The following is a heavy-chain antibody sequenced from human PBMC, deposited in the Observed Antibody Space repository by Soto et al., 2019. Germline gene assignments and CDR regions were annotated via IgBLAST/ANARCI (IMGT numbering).Heavy chain of an antibody. CDR2: ISASGINA. Sequence: GGSLRLSCAASGFTFSNYAMSWVRQAPGKGLEWVSTISASGINAYYTDSVKGRFTISRDNSKNTLYLQMNSLRAEDTAVYYCARDRRCSSTSCYSGPDYYYGMDVWGQGTTVTVSS. J-gene: IGHJ6*02. CDR1: GFTFSNYA. CDR3: ARDRRCSSTSCYSGPDYYYGMDV. V-gene: IGHV3-23*01. D-gene: IGHD2-2*01.